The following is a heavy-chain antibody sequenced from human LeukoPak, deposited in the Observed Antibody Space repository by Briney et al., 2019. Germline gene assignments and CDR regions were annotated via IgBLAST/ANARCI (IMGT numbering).Heavy chain of an antibody. D-gene: IGHD6-6*01. Sequence: GASVKVSCKASGYTFTSYYMHWVRHPPGQGLELMGIINPSGGSTSYSQKFQVRVTMTRDRSTTTVYMELSSLRSEDTAVYSCARRTSGKSSIAAPYYYYYMDVWGKGTTVTVS. J-gene: IGHJ6*03. CDR1: GYTFTSYY. CDR3: ARRTSGKSSIAAPYYYYYMDV. CDR2: INPSGGST. V-gene: IGHV1-46*01.